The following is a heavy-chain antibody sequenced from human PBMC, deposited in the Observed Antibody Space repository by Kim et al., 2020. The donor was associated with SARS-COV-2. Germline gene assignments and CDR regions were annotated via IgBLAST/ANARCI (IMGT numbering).Heavy chain of an antibody. CDR1: GYTFTSYY. CDR3: ARGRGIAAAGRRGMDV. CDR2: INPSGGST. Sequence: ASVKVSCKASGYTFTSYYMHWVRQAPGQGLEWMGIINPSGGSTSYAQKFQGRVTMTRDTSTSTVYMELSSLRSEDTAVYYCARGRGIAAAGRRGMDVWGQGTTVTVSS. V-gene: IGHV1-46*01. J-gene: IGHJ6*02. D-gene: IGHD6-13*01.